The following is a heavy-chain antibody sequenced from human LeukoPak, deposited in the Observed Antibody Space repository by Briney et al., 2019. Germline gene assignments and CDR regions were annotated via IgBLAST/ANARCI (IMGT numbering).Heavy chain of an antibody. CDR1: GLTFRSNA. J-gene: IGHJ4*02. CDR3: ARGLYSSSP. CDR2: ISGSGFT. Sequence: PGGSLRLSCAASGLTFRSNAMSWVRQAPGKGLEWVSAISGSGFTYYADSVKGRFTISRDNSKNTLYLQMNSLRAEDTAVYYCARGLYSSSPWGQGTLVTVSS. D-gene: IGHD6-6*01. V-gene: IGHV3-23*01.